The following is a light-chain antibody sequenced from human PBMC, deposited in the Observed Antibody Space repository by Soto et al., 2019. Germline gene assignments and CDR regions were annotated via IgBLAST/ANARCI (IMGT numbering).Light chain of an antibody. V-gene: IGKV3-20*01. Sequence: EIVLTQSPGTLSLSPGERATLSCRASQSVSSSYLDWYQQKPGQAPRLLIYGASSRATGIPDRFSGSGSGTDFTLTISRLEPEDFAVYYCQQYGSSPLTFGGETKVDI. CDR2: GAS. CDR1: QSVSSSY. CDR3: QQYGSSPLT. J-gene: IGKJ4*01.